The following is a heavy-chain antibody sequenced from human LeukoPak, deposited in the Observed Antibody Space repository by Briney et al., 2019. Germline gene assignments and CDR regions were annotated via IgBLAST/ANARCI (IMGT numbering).Heavy chain of an antibody. CDR1: GGSISSYY. V-gene: IGHV4-4*07. D-gene: IGHD5-12*01. CDR2: IYTSGST. CDR3: ARDLSLRLPHYYYYMDV. Sequence: SETLSLTCTVSGGSISSYYWSWIRQPAGKGLEWIGRIYTSGSTNYNPSLKSRVTMSVDTSKNQFSLKLSSVTATDTAVYYCARDLSLRLPHYYYYMDVWGKGTTVTVSS. J-gene: IGHJ6*03.